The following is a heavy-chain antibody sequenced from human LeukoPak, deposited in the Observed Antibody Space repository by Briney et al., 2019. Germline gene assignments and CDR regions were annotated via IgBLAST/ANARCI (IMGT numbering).Heavy chain of an antibody. J-gene: IGHJ3*02. Sequence: GGSLRLSCAASGFTFSSYWMSWVRQAPGKGLEWVSTISGSGGSADYADSAKGRFTISRDNSKNMLYLQMTRLRADDTAVYYCAKTMTTVTITDAFDIWGQGTMVTVSS. V-gene: IGHV3-23*01. D-gene: IGHD4-11*01. CDR2: ISGSGGSA. CDR1: GFTFSSYW. CDR3: AKTMTTVTITDAFDI.